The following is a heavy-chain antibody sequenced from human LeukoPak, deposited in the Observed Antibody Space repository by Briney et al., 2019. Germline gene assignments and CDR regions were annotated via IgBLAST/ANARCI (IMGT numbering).Heavy chain of an antibody. Sequence: PGGSLRLSCAASGFTFSSYWMSWVRQAPGKGLEWVANIKQDGSEKYYVDSVKGRFTISRDNAKNSLYLQMNSLRAEDTAVYYCARDEVTIFGVVIPFDYWGQGTLVTVSS. J-gene: IGHJ4*02. V-gene: IGHV3-7*01. CDR3: ARDEVTIFGVVIPFDY. CDR1: GFTFSSYW. D-gene: IGHD3-3*01. CDR2: IKQDGSEK.